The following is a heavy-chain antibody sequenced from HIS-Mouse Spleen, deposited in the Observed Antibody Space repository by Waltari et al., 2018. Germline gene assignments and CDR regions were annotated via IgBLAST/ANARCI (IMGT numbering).Heavy chain of an antibody. J-gene: IGHJ2*01. CDR1: RGSISSGGYS. V-gene: IGHV4-31*03. Sequence: QVQLQESGPGLVKPSQTLSLTCTVSRGSISSGGYSCSWTRQHPGKGLEWIGYIYYSGSTYYNPSLKSRVTISVDTSKNQFSLKLSSVTAADTAVYYCATVGGYCSSTSCYDAFDIWGRGTLVTVSS. CDR2: IYYSGST. CDR3: ATVGGYCSSTSCYDAFDI. D-gene: IGHD2-2*01.